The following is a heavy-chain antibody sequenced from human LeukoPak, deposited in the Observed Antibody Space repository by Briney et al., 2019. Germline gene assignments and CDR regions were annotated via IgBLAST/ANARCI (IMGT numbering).Heavy chain of an antibody. CDR2: IWYDGSNK. D-gene: IGHD1-26*01. Sequence: GGSLRLSCAASGLTFSSYGMHGVRQAPGKGLEWVAVIWYDGSNKYYADSVKGRFTISRDNSKNTLYLQMNSLRAEDTAVYYCATSGSYYRFEYWGQGTLVTVSS. J-gene: IGHJ4*02. CDR1: GLTFSSYG. V-gene: IGHV3-33*01. CDR3: ATSGSYYRFEY.